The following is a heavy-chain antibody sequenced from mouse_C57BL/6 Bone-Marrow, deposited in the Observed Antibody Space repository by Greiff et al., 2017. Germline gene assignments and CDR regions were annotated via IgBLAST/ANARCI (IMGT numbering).Heavy chain of an antibody. D-gene: IGHD4-1*01. J-gene: IGHJ3*01. V-gene: IGHV1-52*01. CDR2: IDPSDSET. Sequence: QVQLKQPGAELVRPGSSVKLSCKASGYTFTSYWMHWVKQRPIQGLEWIGNIDPSDSETHYNQKFKDKDTLTVDKSSSTAYMQLSSLTSEDSAVYYCGRWELGPFAYWGQGTLVTVSA. CDR3: GRWELGPFAY. CDR1: GYTFTSYW.